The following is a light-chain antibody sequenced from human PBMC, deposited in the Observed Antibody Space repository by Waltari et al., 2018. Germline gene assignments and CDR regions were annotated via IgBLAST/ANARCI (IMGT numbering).Light chain of an antibody. Sequence: QSALTQPASVSGSPGPSITIYSTGTNRYVAAYHSVSWYQQHPGKAPKLIIHEFTYRPSGVSNRFSGSKSGNTASLTISGLQAEDEADYYCNSYTRSGTVVFGGGTKLTVL. V-gene: IGLV2-14*01. CDR2: EFT. CDR3: NSYTRSGTVV. J-gene: IGLJ2*01. CDR1: NRYVAAYHS.